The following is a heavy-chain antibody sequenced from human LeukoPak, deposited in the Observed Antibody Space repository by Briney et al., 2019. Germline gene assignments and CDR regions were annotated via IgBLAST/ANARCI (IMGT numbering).Heavy chain of an antibody. D-gene: IGHD3-22*01. Sequence: GGSLRLSCTASGFTFGDYAMSWVRQAPGKGLEWEGFIRSKAYGGTTEYAASVKGRFTISRDDSKSIAYLQMNSLKTEDTAVYYCTGYYDSSGYYIVDYWGQGTLVTVSS. V-gene: IGHV3-49*04. CDR3: TGYYDSSGYYIVDY. CDR2: IRSKAYGGTT. CDR1: GFTFGDYA. J-gene: IGHJ4*02.